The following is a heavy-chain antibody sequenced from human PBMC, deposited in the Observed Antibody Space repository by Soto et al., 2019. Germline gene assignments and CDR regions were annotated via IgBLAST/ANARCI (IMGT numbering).Heavy chain of an antibody. D-gene: IGHD5-12*01. J-gene: IGHJ3*02. CDR1: GGTFSSYA. V-gene: IGHV1-69*06. Sequence: SVKVSCKASGGTFSSYAISWVRQAPGQGLERMGGIIPIFGTANYAQKFQGRVTITADKSTSTAYMELSSLGSEDTAVYYCARDRQWLPDAFDIWGQGTMVTVSS. CDR3: ARDRQWLPDAFDI. CDR2: IIPIFGTA.